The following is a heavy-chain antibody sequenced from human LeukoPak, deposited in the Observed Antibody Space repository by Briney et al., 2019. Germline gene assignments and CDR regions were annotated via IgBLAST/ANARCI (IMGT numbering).Heavy chain of an antibody. CDR1: GFTFSSYS. J-gene: IGHJ5*02. V-gene: IGHV3-21*01. D-gene: IGHD4-11*01. Sequence: GGSLRLSCAASGFTFSSYSMNWVRQAPGKGLEWVSSISSSSSNIYYADSVKGRFTISRDNAKNSLYLQMNSLRVEDTAVYYCARESAKYSNYRCFGPWGQGTLVTVSS. CDR3: ARESAKYSNYRCFGP. CDR2: ISSSSSNI.